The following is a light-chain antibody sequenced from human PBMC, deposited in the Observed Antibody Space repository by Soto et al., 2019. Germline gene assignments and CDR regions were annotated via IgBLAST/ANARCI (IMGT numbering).Light chain of an antibody. J-gene: IGKJ2*01. CDR1: QSVDSNY. CDR3: QQYDNSLYT. CDR2: AAS. V-gene: IGKV3-20*01. Sequence: EIVLTQSPATLSLSPGERATLSCRASQSVDSNYLAWYQQKPGQAPRLLIYAASSRATGIPDRFSGSGSGTDFTLTISRPEPEDFAVYYCQQYDNSLYTFGQGTKLEIK.